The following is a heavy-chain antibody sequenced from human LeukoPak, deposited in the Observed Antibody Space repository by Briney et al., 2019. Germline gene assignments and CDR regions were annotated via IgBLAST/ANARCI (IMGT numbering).Heavy chain of an antibody. D-gene: IGHD4-23*01. CDR3: ATELTTVVTIDY. Sequence: SETLSLTCTVYGGSFNGYYWSWIRQPPGKGLEWIGDISQSRTTNYNPSLKSRVTISLDMSKNQFSLKLTSVTAADTAVYFCATELTTVVTIDYWGQGTLVTVSS. CDR1: GGSFNGYY. CDR2: ISQSRTT. J-gene: IGHJ4*02. V-gene: IGHV4-34*01.